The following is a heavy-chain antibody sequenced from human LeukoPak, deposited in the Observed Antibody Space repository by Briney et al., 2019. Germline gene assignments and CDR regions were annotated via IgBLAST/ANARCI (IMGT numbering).Heavy chain of an antibody. CDR1: GFTFSSYW. D-gene: IGHD3-10*01. CDR3: ASSTMVRGVTTPYYGMDV. V-gene: IGHV3-74*01. CDR2: INSDGRST. J-gene: IGHJ6*02. Sequence: GGSLRLSCAASGFTFSSYWMHWVRQAPGKGLVWVSRINSDGRSTTYADSVKGRFTISRDNAKNTLYLQMNSLRAEDTAVYYCASSTMVRGVTTPYYGMDVWGQGTTVTVSS.